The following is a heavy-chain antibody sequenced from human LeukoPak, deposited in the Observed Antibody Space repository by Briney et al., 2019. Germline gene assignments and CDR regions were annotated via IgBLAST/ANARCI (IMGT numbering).Heavy chain of an antibody. D-gene: IGHD2-2*01. CDR3: TRDTIGYCSSTSCMGGYYYYGMDV. CDR1: GFTFGDYA. J-gene: IGHJ6*02. Sequence: GGSLRLSCTASGFTFGDYAMGWVRQAPGKGLEWVGFIRSKAYGGTTEYAASVKGRFTISRDDSKSIAYLQMNSLKTEDTAVYYCTRDTIGYCSSTSCMGGYYYYGMDVWGQGTTVTVSS. V-gene: IGHV3-49*04. CDR2: IRSKAYGGTT.